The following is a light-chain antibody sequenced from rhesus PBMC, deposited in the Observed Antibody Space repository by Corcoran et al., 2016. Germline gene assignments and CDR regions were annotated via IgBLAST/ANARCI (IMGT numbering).Light chain of an antibody. J-gene: IGKJ2*01. CDR3: QKYSSSPYS. Sequence: QVILTQSPATLSLSPGESATLSCRASQSVSSYLAWYQQKPGQAPRLRSSGASSRATGIPDRFRGSGYGTEFTLTISSLEPEDFAVYYCQKYSSSPYSFGQGTKVEIK. V-gene: IGKV3-53*01. CDR2: GAS. CDR1: QSVSSY.